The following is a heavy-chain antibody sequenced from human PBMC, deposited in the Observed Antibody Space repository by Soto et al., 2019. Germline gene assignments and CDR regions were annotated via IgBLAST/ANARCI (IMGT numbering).Heavy chain of an antibody. Sequence: GGSLRLSCAASGFTFSSFWMTWVRQAPGKGLEWVANIKHDGSEKYYVESVKGRFTISRDNSKNTLYLQMNSLRAEDTAIYYCANAEHPRRSIGFDYWGQGTLVTVSS. CDR3: ANAEHPRRSIGFDY. CDR1: GFTFSSFW. J-gene: IGHJ4*02. D-gene: IGHD3-16*02. V-gene: IGHV3-7*03. CDR2: IKHDGSEK.